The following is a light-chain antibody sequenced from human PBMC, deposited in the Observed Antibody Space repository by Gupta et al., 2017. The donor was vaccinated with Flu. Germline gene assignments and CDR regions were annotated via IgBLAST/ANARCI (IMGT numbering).Light chain of an antibody. CDR3: QQYGSSPPRIT. V-gene: IGKV3-20*01. CDR2: GAS. J-gene: IGKJ5*01. CDR1: QSVSSSY. Sequence: DIVSMQSPAPLSLSPGERATLSCRASQSVSSSYLAWYQQKPGQAPRLLIYGASSRATGIPDRFSGSGSGTDFTLTISRLEPEDFAVYYCQQYGSSPPRITFGQGTRLEIK.